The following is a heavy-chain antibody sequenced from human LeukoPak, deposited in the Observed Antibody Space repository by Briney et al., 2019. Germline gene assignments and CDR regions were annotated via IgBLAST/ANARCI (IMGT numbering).Heavy chain of an antibody. CDR1: GGSISSGGYS. CDR2: IYHSGST. V-gene: IGHV4-30-2*01. CDR3: ARAVPVYCSRSTCYGDRDAFDI. J-gene: IGHJ3*02. Sequence: ASETLSLTCAVSGGSISSGGYSWSWIRRPPGKGLEWVGYIYHSGSTNYNPSLKSRVTISVDRSKNQFSLKLSSVTAADTAVYYCARAVPVYCSRSTCYGDRDAFDIWGQGTMVTVSS. D-gene: IGHD2-2*01.